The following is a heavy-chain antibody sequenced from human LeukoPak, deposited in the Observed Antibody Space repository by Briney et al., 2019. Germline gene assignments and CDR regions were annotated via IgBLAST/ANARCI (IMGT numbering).Heavy chain of an antibody. CDR1: GFTFSSYA. V-gene: IGHV3-30-3*01. J-gene: IGHJ4*02. CDR3: ARVTLYGESALDY. Sequence: GGSLRLSCAASGFTFSSYAINWVRQAPGKGLEWVAVISYDGTNKNYADSVKDRFTISRDSSKNTVYLEMNSLRGEDTAVYYCARVTLYGESALDYWGQGTLVTVSS. CDR2: ISYDGTNK. D-gene: IGHD4-17*01.